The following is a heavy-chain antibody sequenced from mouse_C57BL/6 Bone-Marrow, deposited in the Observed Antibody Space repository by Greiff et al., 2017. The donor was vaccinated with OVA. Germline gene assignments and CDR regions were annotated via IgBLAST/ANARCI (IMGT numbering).Heavy chain of an antibody. CDR3: ARMGTGTGFAY. CDR2: IIPGSGST. V-gene: IGHV1-9*01. Sequence: VQLQQSGAELLKPGASVKLSCKSTGYKFTGYYIAWVPQRPGHGLEWIAEIIPGSGSTNYNENIKGRAKFTADTSTNTGYMQISSLRTEDSAMYYCARMGTGTGFAYWGQGTLVTVSA. D-gene: IGHD4-1*01. CDR1: GYKFTGYY. J-gene: IGHJ3*01.